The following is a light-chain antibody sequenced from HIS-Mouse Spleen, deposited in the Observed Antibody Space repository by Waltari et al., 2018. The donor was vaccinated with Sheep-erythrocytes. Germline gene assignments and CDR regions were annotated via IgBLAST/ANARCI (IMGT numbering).Light chain of an antibody. CDR2: EVS. J-gene: IGLJ3*02. CDR1: SSDAGGYNY. CDR3: SSYAGSNNWV. Sequence: QSALTQPPSASGSPGQSVTISCTGPSSDAGGYNYVSSYPQHPGKAPKLMIYEVSKRPSGVPDRFSGSKSGNTASLTVSGLQAEDEADYYCSSYAGSNNWVFGGGTKLTVL. V-gene: IGLV2-8*01.